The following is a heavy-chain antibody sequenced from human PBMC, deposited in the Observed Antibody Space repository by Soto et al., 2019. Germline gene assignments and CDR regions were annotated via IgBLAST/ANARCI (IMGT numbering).Heavy chain of an antibody. Sequence: EVQLVESGGGLVQPGGSLRLSCAASGFTFSTYWMSWVRQAPGKGLEWVANIKQDGRGENYVDSVEGRFTISRDNAKNSLYLQMNSLRAEDTAVYYCARGKTTVTPGYFDCWGQGSLVTVSS. CDR1: GFTFSTYW. V-gene: IGHV3-7*01. CDR2: IKQDGRGE. D-gene: IGHD4-17*01. CDR3: ARGKTTVTPGYFDC. J-gene: IGHJ4*02.